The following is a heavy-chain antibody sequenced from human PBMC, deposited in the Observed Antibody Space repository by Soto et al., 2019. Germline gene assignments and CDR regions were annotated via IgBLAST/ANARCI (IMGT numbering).Heavy chain of an antibody. J-gene: IGHJ4*02. Sequence: QVQLQESGPGLVKPSQTLSLTCTVSGGSISSGDYYWSWIRQPPGKGLEWIGYIFYGGSTYYNPSLKSRVTMSVDTSKNQCSLKLSSVTAADTAVYYCARAVRGSYYDYWGQGTLVTVSS. D-gene: IGHD1-26*01. V-gene: IGHV4-30-4*01. CDR2: IFYGGST. CDR1: GGSISSGDYY. CDR3: ARAVRGSYYDY.